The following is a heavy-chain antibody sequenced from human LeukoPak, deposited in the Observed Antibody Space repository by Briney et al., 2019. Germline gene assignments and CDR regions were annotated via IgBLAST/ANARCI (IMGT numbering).Heavy chain of an antibody. CDR2: VFTSGST. Sequence: SETLSLTCSVSGASIRTYYWSCIRQPPGKRLELIGYVFTSGSTNYNPSLKSRITISGDTSKNQFSLKLNSLTPADTAIYYCAGGGYCSRASCFAPLFDYWGQGALVTVSS. J-gene: IGHJ4*02. V-gene: IGHV4-59*01. D-gene: IGHD2-2*01. CDR1: GASIRTYY. CDR3: AGGGYCSRASCFAPLFDY.